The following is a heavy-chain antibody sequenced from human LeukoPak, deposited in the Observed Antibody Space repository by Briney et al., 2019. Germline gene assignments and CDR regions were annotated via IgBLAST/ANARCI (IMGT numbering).Heavy chain of an antibody. V-gene: IGHV1-46*01. J-gene: IGHJ3*02. CDR3: ARERGLSSQGDAFDI. CDR1: GYTFTNYY. CDR2: INPSGGST. Sequence: ASVKVSCKASGYTFTNYYMHWVRQAPGQGLEWMGIINPSGGSTRYAQKFQGRVTMTRDTSTSTVYMELSSLRSEDTAVYYCARERGLSSQGDAFDIWGQGTMVTVSS. D-gene: IGHD6-13*01.